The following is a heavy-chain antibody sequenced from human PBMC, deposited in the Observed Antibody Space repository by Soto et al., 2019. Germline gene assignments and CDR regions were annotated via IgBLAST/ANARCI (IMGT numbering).Heavy chain of an antibody. V-gene: IGHV3-43*01. J-gene: IGHJ5*02. Sequence: PGGSLRLSCAASGFTFDDYNIHWVRQAPGKGLEWVSLISRDGTNTNYAESVKGRFTISRDNSKNSLYLQMNSLRTEDTALYYCVKETYYYDVSSYYPLGSWGQGTLVTVS. CDR2: ISRDGTNT. CDR3: VKETYYYDVSSYYPLGS. CDR1: GFTFDDYN. D-gene: IGHD3-22*01.